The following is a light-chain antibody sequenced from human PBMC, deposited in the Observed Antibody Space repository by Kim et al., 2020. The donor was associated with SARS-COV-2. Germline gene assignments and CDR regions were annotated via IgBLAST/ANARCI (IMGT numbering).Light chain of an antibody. V-gene: IGLV2-8*01. CDR3: SSYGGSSQVI. J-gene: IGLJ2*01. CDR2: DVT. CDR1: SSDVGAYNY. Sequence: QSALTQPPSASGSPGQSVTISCTGTSSDVGAYNYVSWYRQHPGKAPKLIIYDVTKRPSGVPNRFSGSKSGNTASLTVSGLQPEDEADYYCSSYGGSSQVIFGGGTQLTVL.